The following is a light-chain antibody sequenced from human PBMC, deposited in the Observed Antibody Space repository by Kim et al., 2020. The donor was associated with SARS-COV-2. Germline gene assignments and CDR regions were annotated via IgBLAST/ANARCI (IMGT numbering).Light chain of an antibody. Sequence: AIIISRSSTSGLYKSYIRTYLAWYQKKPGQPPKCLIYWASTRQSGVPDRFSGSGSGTDFTLTISSLQAEDVAVYYCQQHFSTPTFFGPGTKVDIK. CDR3: QQHFSTPTF. J-gene: IGKJ3*01. V-gene: IGKV4-1*01. CDR2: WAS. CDR1: TSGLYKSYIRTY.